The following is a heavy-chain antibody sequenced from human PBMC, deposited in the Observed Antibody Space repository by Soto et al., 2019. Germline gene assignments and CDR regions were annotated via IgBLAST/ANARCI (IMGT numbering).Heavy chain of an antibody. CDR2: ISWNSGSI. Sequence: VQLVESGGGLVQPGRSLRLSCAASGFTFDDYAMHWVRQAPGKGLEWVSGISWNSGSIGYADSVKGRFTISRDNAKNSLYLQMNSLRAEDTALYYCAKDSDYGDYASPGAFDIWGQGTMVTVSS. CDR3: AKDSDYGDYASPGAFDI. J-gene: IGHJ3*02. D-gene: IGHD4-17*01. V-gene: IGHV3-9*01. CDR1: GFTFDDYA.